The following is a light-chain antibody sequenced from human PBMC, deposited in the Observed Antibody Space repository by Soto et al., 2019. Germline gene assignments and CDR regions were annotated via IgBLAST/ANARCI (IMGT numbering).Light chain of an antibody. CDR3: CSYAGSYTWV. CDR1: SRDVGSYNY. J-gene: IGLJ1*01. CDR2: EVT. V-gene: IGLV2-11*01. Sequence: QSALTQPRSVSGSPGQSVTISCTGTSRDVGSYNYVSWYQQHPGKAPKVIIREVTKWPSGVPDRFPGSKSGNTASLSISGLQAEDEADYYCCSYAGSYTWVFGTGTKVTVL.